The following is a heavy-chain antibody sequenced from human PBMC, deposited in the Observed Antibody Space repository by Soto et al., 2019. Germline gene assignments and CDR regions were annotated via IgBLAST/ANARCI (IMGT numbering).Heavy chain of an antibody. J-gene: IGHJ4*02. Sequence: ESGGGLVQPGRSLRLSCAASGFTFDDYAMHWVRQAPGKGLEWVSGISWNSGSIGYADSVKGRFTISRDNAKNSLYLQMNSLRAEDTALYYCAKDTWYGSGSYYKTPYYFDYWGQGTLVTVSS. CDR3: AKDTWYGSGSYYKTPYYFDY. CDR1: GFTFDDYA. D-gene: IGHD3-10*01. CDR2: ISWNSGSI. V-gene: IGHV3-9*01.